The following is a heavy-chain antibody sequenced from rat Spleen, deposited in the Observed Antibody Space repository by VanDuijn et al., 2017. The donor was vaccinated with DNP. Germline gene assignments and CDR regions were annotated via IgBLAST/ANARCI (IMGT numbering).Heavy chain of an antibody. D-gene: IGHD1-9*01. Sequence: EVQLQESGPGLVKPSQSLSLTCSVTGFSITSNYWGWIRKFPGNKMEWIGHISYSGTTSYHPSLKSRISITRDTSKNQFFLQLSSVTTEDTATYYCATLNTYYGYNYGNWFAYWGQGTLVTVSS. J-gene: IGHJ3*01. CDR3: ATLNTYYGYNYGNWFAY. V-gene: IGHV3-1*01. CDR1: GFSITSNY. CDR2: ISYSGTT.